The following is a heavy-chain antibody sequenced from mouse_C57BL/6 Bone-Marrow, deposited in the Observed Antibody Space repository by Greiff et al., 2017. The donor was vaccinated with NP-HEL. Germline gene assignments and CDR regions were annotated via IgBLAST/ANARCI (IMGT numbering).Heavy chain of an antibody. CDR2: IYPGSGST. V-gene: IGHV1-55*01. Sequence: QVQLQQPGAELVKPGASVKMSCKASGYTFTSYWITWVKQRPGQGLEWIGDIYPGSGSTNYNEKFKSKATLTVDTASSTAYMQLSSLTSEYSAVYYCAREVDWRAGFAFWGQGTLVTVSA. J-gene: IGHJ3*01. CDR1: GYTFTSYW. D-gene: IGHD2-13*01. CDR3: AREVDWRAGFAF.